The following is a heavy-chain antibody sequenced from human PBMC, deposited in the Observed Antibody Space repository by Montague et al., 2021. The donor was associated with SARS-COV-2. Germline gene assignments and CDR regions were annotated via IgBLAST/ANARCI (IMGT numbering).Heavy chain of an antibody. V-gene: IGHV4-34*01. J-gene: IGHJ6*03. CDR1: GGSFSGYY. D-gene: IGHD2-2*01. CDR2: INNSGST. Sequence: SETLSLTCAVYGGSFSGYYWTWIRQSPGKGLEWIAEINNSGSTNYNLSLKSRVTISVYTSKNQFPLKLHSVTAADTAVDYCARGRIEVSMFVVVLTRASYYMDVWGKGTTVTVSS. CDR3: ARGRIEVSMFVVVLTRASYYMDV.